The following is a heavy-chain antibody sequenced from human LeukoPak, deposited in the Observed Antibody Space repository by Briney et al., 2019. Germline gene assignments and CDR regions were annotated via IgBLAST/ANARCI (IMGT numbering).Heavy chain of an antibody. D-gene: IGHD3-10*01. J-gene: IGHJ5*02. Sequence: KPGGSLRLSCAASGFTFSSYSMNWVRQAPGKGLEWVSSISSSSSYIYYADSVKGRFTISRDNAKNSLYLQMNSLRAEDTAVYYCAKDRGTMVRGENWFDPWGQGTLVTVSS. CDR1: GFTFSSYS. CDR2: ISSSSSYI. V-gene: IGHV3-21*04. CDR3: AKDRGTMVRGENWFDP.